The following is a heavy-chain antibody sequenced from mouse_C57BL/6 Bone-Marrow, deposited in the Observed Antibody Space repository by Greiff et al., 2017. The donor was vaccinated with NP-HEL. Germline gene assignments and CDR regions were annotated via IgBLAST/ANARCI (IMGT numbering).Heavy chain of an antibody. CDR1: GYSITSGYY. CDR2: ISYDGSN. D-gene: IGHD1-1*01. CDR3: ASTTVVGDYFDY. V-gene: IGHV3-6*01. J-gene: IGHJ2*01. Sequence: VQLKESGPGLVKPSQSLSLTCSVTGYSITSGYYWNWIRQFPGNKLEWMGYISYDGSNNYNPSLKNRISITRDTAKNQFFLKLNSVTTEDTATYYCASTTVVGDYFDYWGQGTTLTVSS.